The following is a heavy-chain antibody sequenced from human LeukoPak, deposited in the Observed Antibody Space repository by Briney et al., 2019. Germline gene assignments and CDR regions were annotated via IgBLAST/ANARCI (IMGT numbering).Heavy chain of an antibody. V-gene: IGHV3-7*04. CDR2: IKQDGSEK. CDR3: ARDES. CDR1: GFTLSRYW. J-gene: IGHJ4*02. Sequence: GGSLRLSCAASGFTLSRYWMSWVRQAPGKGLEWVANIKQDGSEKYYVDSVKGQFTISRDNAKNSLYLQMNSLRAEDTAVYYCARDESWGQGTLVTVSS.